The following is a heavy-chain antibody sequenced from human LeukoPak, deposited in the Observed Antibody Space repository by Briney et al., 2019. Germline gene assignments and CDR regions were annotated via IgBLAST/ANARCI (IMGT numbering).Heavy chain of an antibody. J-gene: IGHJ3*02. CDR2: IIPIFGTA. V-gene: IGHV1-69*05. Sequence: GASVKVSCKASGGTFSSYAISWVRQAPGQGLAWMGRIIPIFGTANYAQKFQGRVTITTDESTSTAYMELSSLRSEDTAVYYCARDPGSYEAFDIWGQGTMVTVSS. CDR1: GGTFSSYA. CDR3: ARDPGSYEAFDI. D-gene: IGHD5-12*01.